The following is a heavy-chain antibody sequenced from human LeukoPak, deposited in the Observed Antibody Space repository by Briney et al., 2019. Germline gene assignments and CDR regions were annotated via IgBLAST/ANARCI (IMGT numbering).Heavy chain of an antibody. V-gene: IGHV4-31*03. J-gene: IGHJ5*02. CDR2: IYYSGST. CDR3: ARASSSWQDGWFDP. CDR1: GGSISSGGYY. D-gene: IGHD6-13*01. Sequence: SETLSLTCTVSGGSISSGGYYWSWIRQHPGKDLEWIGYIYYSGSTYYNPSLKSRVTISVDTSKNQFSLKLSSVTAADTAVYYCARASSSWQDGWFDPWGQGTLVTVSS.